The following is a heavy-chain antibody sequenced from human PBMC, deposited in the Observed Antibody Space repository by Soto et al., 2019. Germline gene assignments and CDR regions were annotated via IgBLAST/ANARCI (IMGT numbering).Heavy chain of an antibody. CDR2: ISGSGDNT. Sequence: EVQLLESGGGLVQPGGSLRLSCAASGFTFSSYALNWVRQAPGKGLEWVSVISGSGDNTYYADSVKGRFTISRDNSKNTLYLQMNSPRAEDTAVYYCAKDLGTDDFWSAYYTYYYMDVWGKGTTVTVSS. V-gene: IGHV3-23*01. J-gene: IGHJ6*03. CDR3: AKDLGTDDFWSAYYTYYYMDV. CDR1: GFTFSSYA. D-gene: IGHD3-3*01.